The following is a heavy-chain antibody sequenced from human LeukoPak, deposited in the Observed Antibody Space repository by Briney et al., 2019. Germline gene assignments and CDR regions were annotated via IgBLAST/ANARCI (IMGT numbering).Heavy chain of an antibody. CDR3: ARHVISTSWPDAFDI. CDR2: IYPGDSDN. Sequence: GESLKISCKGSGYSFTSYWIGWVRQMPGKGLEWMGIIYPGDSDNRYSPSFQGQVTISADKSISTAYLQWSSLKASDTAMYYCARHVISTSWPDAFDIWCQGTMVTVSS. D-gene: IGHD2-2*01. J-gene: IGHJ3*02. V-gene: IGHV5-51*01. CDR1: GYSFTSYW.